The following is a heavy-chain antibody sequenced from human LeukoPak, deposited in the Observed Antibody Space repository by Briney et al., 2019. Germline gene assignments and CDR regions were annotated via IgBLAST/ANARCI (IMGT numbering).Heavy chain of an antibody. V-gene: IGHV1-69*04. CDR3: ASSIKVGATFDGTILPQHYFDY. J-gene: IGHJ4*02. CDR1: GGTFSSYA. CDR2: IIPILGIA. D-gene: IGHD1-26*01. Sequence: GAPVKVSCKASGGTFSSYAISWVRQAPGRGLEWMGRIIPILGIANYAQKFQGRVTITADKSTSTAYMELSSLRSEDTAVYYCASSIKVGATFDGTILPQHYFDYWGQGTLVTVSS.